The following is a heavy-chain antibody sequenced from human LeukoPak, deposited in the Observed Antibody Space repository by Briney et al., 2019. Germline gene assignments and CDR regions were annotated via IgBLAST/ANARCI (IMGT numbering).Heavy chain of an antibody. D-gene: IGHD1-26*01. CDR1: GFTFSSYE. J-gene: IGHJ3*02. CDR2: ISSSGSTI. Sequence: SGGSLRLSCAASGFTFSSYEMNWVRQAPGKGLEWVSYISSSGSTIYYADSVKGRFTISRDNAKNLLYLQMNSLRAEDTAVYYCARVHGSYYNAFDIWGQGTMVTVSS. V-gene: IGHV3-48*03. CDR3: ARVHGSYYNAFDI.